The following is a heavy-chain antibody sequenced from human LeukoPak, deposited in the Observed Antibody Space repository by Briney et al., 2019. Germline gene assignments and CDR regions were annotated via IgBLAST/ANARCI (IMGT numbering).Heavy chain of an antibody. D-gene: IGHD6-19*01. CDR3: VRRGAGTFHFDK. CDR1: RGSLTTSIFS. V-gene: IGHV4-39*01. Sequence: PGTLSHTCIVSRGSLTTSIFSGACARLPPGKALESIGHIYYSTNTYYNSSLKSRVTIGNDTSKNRVSLSLRSVTAADTARDFGVRRGAGTFHFDKWGEGSLVSVSS. CDR2: IYYSTNT. J-gene: IGHJ4*02.